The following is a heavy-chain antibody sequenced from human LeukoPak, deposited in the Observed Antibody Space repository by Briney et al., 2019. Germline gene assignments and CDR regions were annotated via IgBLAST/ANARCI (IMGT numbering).Heavy chain of an antibody. V-gene: IGHV1-69*06. Sequence: PSAKVSCKVSGGGFTNNAISWGRQAPGQGPEWMGGIRPTFGTAESAASFQGRLTFTVDKSRTTAHSDLTSLKLRDRALYFFTRGKGFVGHFDFWGQGTLVTVSS. CDR2: IRPTFGTA. D-gene: IGHD3-3*01. CDR1: GGGFTNNA. CDR3: TRGKGFVGHFDF. J-gene: IGHJ4*02.